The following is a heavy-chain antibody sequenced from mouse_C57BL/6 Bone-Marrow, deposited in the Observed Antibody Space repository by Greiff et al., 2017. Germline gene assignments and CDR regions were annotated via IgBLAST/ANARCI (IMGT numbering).Heavy chain of an antibody. CDR1: GYTFTSYW. J-gene: IGHJ2*01. V-gene: IGHV1-59*01. CDR2: IDPSDSYT. CDR3: ARWAVVAYYFDY. Sequence: VQLQQPGAELVRPGTSVKLSCKASGYTFTSYWMHWVKQRPGQGLEWIGVIDPSDSYTNYNQKFKGKATLTVDTSSSTAYMQLSSLTSEDSAVYYCARWAVVAYYFDYWGQGTTLTVSS. D-gene: IGHD1-1*01.